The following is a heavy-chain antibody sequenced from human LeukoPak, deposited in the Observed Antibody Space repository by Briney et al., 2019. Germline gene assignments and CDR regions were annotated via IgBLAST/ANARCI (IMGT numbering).Heavy chain of an antibody. CDR1: GFSFSNYA. CDR3: AKAYSSSLYDAFDI. Sequence: TGGSLRLSCAASGFSFSNYAMSWVRQAPGKGLEWVSGISGSDDSTYYANSVKGRFTISRDNSKNTLYLQMNSLRAEDTAVYYCAKAYSSSLYDAFDIWGQGTVVTVSS. D-gene: IGHD6-6*01. V-gene: IGHV3-23*01. J-gene: IGHJ3*02. CDR2: ISGSDDST.